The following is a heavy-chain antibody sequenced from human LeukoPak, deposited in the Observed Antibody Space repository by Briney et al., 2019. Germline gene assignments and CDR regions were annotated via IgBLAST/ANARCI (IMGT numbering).Heavy chain of an antibody. J-gene: IGHJ4*02. D-gene: IGHD6-13*01. CDR2: IYSSGST. CDR1: GASISSYY. Sequence: SETLSLTCTVSGASISSYYCSWIRQPAGKGLEWIGHIYSSGSTNYNPSLKSRVTMSVDTSKNQFSLKLNSVTAADTAVYYCARENSVAEAGYFDYWGQGTLVTVSS. V-gene: IGHV4-4*07. CDR3: ARENSVAEAGYFDY.